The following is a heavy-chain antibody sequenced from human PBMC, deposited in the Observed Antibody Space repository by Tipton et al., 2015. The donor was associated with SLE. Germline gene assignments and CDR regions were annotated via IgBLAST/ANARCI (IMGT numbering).Heavy chain of an antibody. V-gene: IGHV3-23*01. J-gene: IGHJ1*01. D-gene: IGHD3-10*01. CDR1: GFTFSRFG. CDR3: AKGSYFQH. CDR2: ISGSGGST. Sequence: SLRLSCAASGFTFSRFGMHWVRQAPGKGLEWVSGISGSGGSTYYADSVKGRFTISRDNSKNTLYLQMNSLRAEDTAVYYCAKGSYFQHWGQGTLVTVSS.